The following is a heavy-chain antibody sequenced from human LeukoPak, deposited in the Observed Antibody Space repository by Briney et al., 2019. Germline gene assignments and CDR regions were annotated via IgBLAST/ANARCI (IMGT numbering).Heavy chain of an antibody. Sequence: SETLSLTCAVYGGSFSGYYWSWIRQPPGKGLEWIGYIYYSGSTNYNPSLKSRVTISVDTSKNQFSLKLSSVTAADTAVYYCARGGVFVPFDYWGQGTLVTVSS. CDR2: IYYSGST. D-gene: IGHD3-16*02. CDR3: ARGGVFVPFDY. V-gene: IGHV4-59*01. J-gene: IGHJ4*02. CDR1: GGSFSGYY.